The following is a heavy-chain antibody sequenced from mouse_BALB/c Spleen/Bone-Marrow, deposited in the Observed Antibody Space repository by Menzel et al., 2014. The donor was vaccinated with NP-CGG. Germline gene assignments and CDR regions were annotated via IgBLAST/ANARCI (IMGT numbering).Heavy chain of an antibody. V-gene: IGHV14-3*02. Sequence: EVKLVDSGAELVKPGASVKLSCTASGFNIKDTYMHWVKQRPEQGLEWIGRIDPANGNTKYDSKFQGKATITADTSSNTAYLQLSSLTSEDTAVYYCASYRYGWYFDVWGAGTTVTVSS. CDR1: GFNIKDTY. D-gene: IGHD2-14*01. J-gene: IGHJ1*01. CDR2: IDPANGNT. CDR3: ASYRYGWYFDV.